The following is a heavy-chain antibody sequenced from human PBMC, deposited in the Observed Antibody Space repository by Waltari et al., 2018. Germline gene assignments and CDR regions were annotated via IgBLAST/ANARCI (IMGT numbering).Heavy chain of an antibody. Sequence: QVQLQQWGAGLLKPSETLSLTCAVYGGSFSGYYWSWIRQPPGKGLEWIGEINHSGSTNYNPSLKSRVTISVDTSKNQFSLKLSSVTAADTAVYYCARGLEQQLDKYGMDVWGQGTTVTVSS. CDR1: GGSFSGYY. CDR3: ARGLEQQLDKYGMDV. CDR2: INHSGST. D-gene: IGHD6-13*01. V-gene: IGHV4-34*01. J-gene: IGHJ6*02.